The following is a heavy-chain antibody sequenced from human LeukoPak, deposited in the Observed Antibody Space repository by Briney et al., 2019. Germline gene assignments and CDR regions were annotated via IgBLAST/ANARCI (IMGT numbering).Heavy chain of an antibody. CDR3: ARTPANIVVPAATNTAMVYYYYYYMDV. CDR1: GGSISSSSYY. Sequence: SETLSLTCTVSGGSISSSSYYWGWIRQPPGKGLEWIGSIYYSGSTYYNPSLKSRVTISVDTSKNQFSLKLSSVTAADTAVYYCARTPANIVVPAATNTAMVYYYYYYMDVWGKGTTVTVSS. J-gene: IGHJ6*03. CDR2: IYYSGST. D-gene: IGHD2-2*01. V-gene: IGHV4-39*07.